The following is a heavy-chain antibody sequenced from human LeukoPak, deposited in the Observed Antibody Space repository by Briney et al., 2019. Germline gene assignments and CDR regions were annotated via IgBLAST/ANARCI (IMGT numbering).Heavy chain of an antibody. V-gene: IGHV3-23*01. Sequence: GGSLRLSCAASGLTFSSYGMSWVRQAPGKGLEWVSAISGSGGTTYYADSVKGRFTISRDNSKNTLYLQMNSLRAEDTAVYYCSGSYYRAYFDYWGQGTLVTVSS. CDR1: GLTFSSYG. D-gene: IGHD3-10*01. CDR3: SGSYYRAYFDY. J-gene: IGHJ4*02. CDR2: ISGSGGTT.